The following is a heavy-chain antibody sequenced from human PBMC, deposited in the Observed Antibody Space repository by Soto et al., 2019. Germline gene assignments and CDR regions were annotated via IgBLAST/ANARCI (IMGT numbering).Heavy chain of an antibody. CDR3: ARGVVAVAGDYFDY. D-gene: IGHD6-19*01. CDR2: IYSGGST. J-gene: IGHJ4*02. Sequence: EVQLVETGGGLIQPGGSLRLSCAASGFTVSSNYMSWVRQAPGKGLEWVSVIYSGGSTYYADSVKGRFTISRDNSKNTLYLQMKSLRAEDTAVYYCARGVVAVAGDYFDYWGQGTLVTVSS. V-gene: IGHV3-53*02. CDR1: GFTVSSNY.